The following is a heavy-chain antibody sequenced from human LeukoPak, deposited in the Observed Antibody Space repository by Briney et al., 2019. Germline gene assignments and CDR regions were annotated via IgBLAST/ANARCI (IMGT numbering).Heavy chain of an antibody. CDR2: INWNGGST. CDR3: ASDYGSGIRWFDP. V-gene: IGHV3-20*01. J-gene: IGHJ5*02. Sequence: PGGSLRLSCAASGFTFDDYGMSWVRQAPGKGLEWVSGINWNGGSTGYAYSVKGRFTIATYNAKNSLYLQMNSPRAEDTALYHCASDYGSGIRWFDPWGQGTLVTVSS. D-gene: IGHD3-10*01. CDR1: GFTFDDYG.